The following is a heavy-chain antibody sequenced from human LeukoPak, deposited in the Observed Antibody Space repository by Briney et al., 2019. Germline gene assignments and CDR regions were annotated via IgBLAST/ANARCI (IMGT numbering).Heavy chain of an antibody. J-gene: IGHJ6*03. CDR2: IHYSRST. CDR3: ARTTEGGYTYDYFYYYYMDV. Sequence: SETLSLTCTVSGGSISSYYWSWIRQPPGKGLQWIGYIHYSRSTNYNPSLKSRVTISVNMSKNQFSLRLSSVTAADTAVYYCARTTEGGYTYDYFYYYYMDVWGKGTTVTISS. V-gene: IGHV4-59*01. D-gene: IGHD5-18*01. CDR1: GGSISSYY.